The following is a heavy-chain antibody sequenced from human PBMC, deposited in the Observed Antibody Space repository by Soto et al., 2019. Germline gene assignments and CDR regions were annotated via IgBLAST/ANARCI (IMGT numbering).Heavy chain of an antibody. CDR1: GFTFSSYS. CDR2: ISSSSSYI. V-gene: IGHV3-21*01. Sequence: ASGFTFSSYSMTWVRQAPGKGLEWVSSISSSSSYIYYADSVKGRFTISRDNAKNSLYLQMNSLRAEDTAVYYCAREGVQHGSGPYYYYGMDVWGQGTTVTVS. CDR3: AREGVQHGSGPYYYYGMDV. J-gene: IGHJ6*02. D-gene: IGHD3-10*01.